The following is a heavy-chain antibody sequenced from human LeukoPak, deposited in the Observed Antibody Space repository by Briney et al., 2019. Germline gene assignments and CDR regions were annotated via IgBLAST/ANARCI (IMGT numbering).Heavy chain of an antibody. Sequence: GGSLRLSCAASGFTFSSHAMSWVRQAPGKGLEWVSTISGSGGSTHYADSVKGRFTISRDNSKNTLYLQMNSLRAEETAVYYCAKGSSGSYWVFDYWGQGTLVTVSS. CDR2: ISGSGGST. V-gene: IGHV3-23*01. CDR1: GFTFSSHA. CDR3: AKGSSGSYWVFDY. J-gene: IGHJ4*02. D-gene: IGHD1-26*01.